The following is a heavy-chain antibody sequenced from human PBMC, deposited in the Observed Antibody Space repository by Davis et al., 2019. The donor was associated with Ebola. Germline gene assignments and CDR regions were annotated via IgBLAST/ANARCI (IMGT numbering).Heavy chain of an antibody. D-gene: IGHD3-10*01. CDR2: ISAYNGNT. V-gene: IGHV1-18*04. CDR1: GYTFTSYD. CDR3: ARVEYYYGSGKARYYYYMDV. J-gene: IGHJ6*03. Sequence: ASVKVSCKASGYTFTSYDISWVRQAPGQGLEWMGWISAYNGNTNYAQKLQGRVTMTTDTSTSTAYMELRSLRSDDTAVYYCARVEYYYGSGKARYYYYMDVWGKGTTVTVSS.